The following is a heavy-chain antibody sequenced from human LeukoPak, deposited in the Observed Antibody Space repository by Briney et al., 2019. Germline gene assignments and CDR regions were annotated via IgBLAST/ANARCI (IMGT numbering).Heavy chain of an antibody. CDR1: GFTFSTYA. V-gene: IGHV3-23*01. CDR2: MSGSGGST. CDR3: ARGWDLPDY. Sequence: GGSLRLSCTASGFTFSTYAMSWVRQAPGKGLEWVSGMSGSGGSTYYADSVKGRFTISRDNSKNTLYFQMNSLRAEDTAVYYCARGWDLPDYWGQGTLVTVSS. J-gene: IGHJ4*02. D-gene: IGHD1-26*01.